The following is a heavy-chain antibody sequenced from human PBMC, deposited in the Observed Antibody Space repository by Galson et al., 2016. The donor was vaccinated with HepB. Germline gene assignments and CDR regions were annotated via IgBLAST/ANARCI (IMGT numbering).Heavy chain of an antibody. CDR3: ARSPGIALAGRGDFDY. D-gene: IGHD6-19*01. CDR2: ISWNNGDI. V-gene: IGHV3-9*01. Sequence: SLRLSCAASGFTFDNYAMHWVRQPPGKGLEWVSGISWNNGDIIYADSVKGRFTISRDNAENSLYLQMNSLGPEDTARYYCARSPGIALAGRGDFDYWGQGTLITVSS. CDR1: GFTFDNYA. J-gene: IGHJ4*02.